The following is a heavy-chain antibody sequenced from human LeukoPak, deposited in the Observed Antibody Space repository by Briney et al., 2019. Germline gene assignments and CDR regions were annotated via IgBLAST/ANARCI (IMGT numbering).Heavy chain of an antibody. D-gene: IGHD2-2*01. CDR1: GFTFSDYY. Sequence: GGAPRLSCAASGFTFSDYYMSWVRQAPGNGLDWVSYISSSSSYIYYADSVKGRFTISRDNAKNSLYLQMNSLRAEDTAVYYCARGKSLVPAAILLPYFDLWGRGTLVTVSS. CDR2: ISSSSSYI. V-gene: IGHV3-11*06. CDR3: ARGKSLVPAAILLPYFDL. J-gene: IGHJ2*01.